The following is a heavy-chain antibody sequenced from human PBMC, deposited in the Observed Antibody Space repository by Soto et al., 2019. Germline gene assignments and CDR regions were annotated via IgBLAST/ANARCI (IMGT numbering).Heavy chain of an antibody. CDR2: IYWDGYK. CDR1: GFSLTTSGVG. Sequence: QITLKESGPTLVKPTQTVTLTCTFSGFSLTTSGVGVGWIRQPPGKAPERLALIYWDGYKRYSPSLKNRLTTTTDTSKLQVVLTLTYRDPAYTATYYGTHGTSLYDSVWWSYRPVFDYWGQGILVTVSS. V-gene: IGHV2-5*02. CDR3: THGTSLYDSVWWSYRPVFDY. J-gene: IGHJ4*02. D-gene: IGHD3-16*02.